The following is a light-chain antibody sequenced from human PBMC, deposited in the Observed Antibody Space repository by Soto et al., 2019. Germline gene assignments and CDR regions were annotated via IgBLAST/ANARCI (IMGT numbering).Light chain of an antibody. CDR2: DQN. J-gene: IGLJ3*02. V-gene: IGLV1-51*01. Sequence: QSVLTQPPSVSAAAGQKVIISCSGSSTNMGSNYVSWYQQLPGTAPKLLIYDQNDRPSGIPDRFSASKSGTSATLGITGLQAEDEAHYYCGAWDHGLSVEVFGGGTKVTVL. CDR1: STNMGSNY. CDR3: GAWDHGLSVEV.